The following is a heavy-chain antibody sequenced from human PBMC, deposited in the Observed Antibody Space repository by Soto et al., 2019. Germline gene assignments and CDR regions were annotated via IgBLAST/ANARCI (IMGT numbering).Heavy chain of an antibody. J-gene: IGHJ5*02. V-gene: IGHV1-24*01. Sequence: ASVKVSCKVSGYTLTELSMHWVRQAPGKGLEWMGGFDPEDGETIYAQKFQGRVTMTEDTSTDTAYMELSSLRSEDTAVYYCATGYNWNDFPPSWFHPWGQGTLVTVSS. CDR1: GYTLTELS. D-gene: IGHD1-20*01. CDR2: FDPEDGET. CDR3: ATGYNWNDFPPSWFHP.